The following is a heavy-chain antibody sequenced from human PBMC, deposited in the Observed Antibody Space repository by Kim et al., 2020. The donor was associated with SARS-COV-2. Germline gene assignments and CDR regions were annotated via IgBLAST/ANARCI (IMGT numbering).Heavy chain of an antibody. CDR2: INHSGST. J-gene: IGHJ4*02. V-gene: IGHV4-34*01. Sequence: SETLSLTCAVYGGSFSGYYWSWIRQPPGKGLEWIGEINHSGSTNYNPSLKSRVTISVDTSKNQFSLKLSSVTAADTAVYYCARAYYYDSSGYYRVRYFDYWGQGTLVTVSS. CDR1: GGSFSGYY. D-gene: IGHD3-22*01. CDR3: ARAYYYDSSGYYRVRYFDY.